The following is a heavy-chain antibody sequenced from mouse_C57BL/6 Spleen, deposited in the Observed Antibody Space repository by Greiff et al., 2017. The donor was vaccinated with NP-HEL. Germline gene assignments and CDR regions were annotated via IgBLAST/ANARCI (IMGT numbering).Heavy chain of an antibody. Sequence: VQLQQSGAELVKPGASVKMSCKASGYTFTTYPIEWMKQNHGKSLEWIGNFHPYNDDTKYNEKFKGKATLTVEKSSSTVYLESSRLPSDDAACYYCAMYYTGSSYYLDYWGQGTTLTVSS. CDR1: GYTFTTYP. J-gene: IGHJ2*01. V-gene: IGHV1-47*01. CDR3: AMYYTGSSYYLDY. D-gene: IGHD1-1*01. CDR2: FHPYNDDT.